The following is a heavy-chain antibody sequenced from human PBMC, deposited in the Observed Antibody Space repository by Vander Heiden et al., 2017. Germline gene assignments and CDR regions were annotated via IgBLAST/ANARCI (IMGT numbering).Heavy chain of an antibody. V-gene: IGHV3-30*18. Sequence: QVQLVESGGGVVQPGRSLRLSCAASGFTFSSSGMHWVRQAPGKGLEWVAVISYDGSNKYYADSVKGRFTISRDNSKNTLYLQMNSLRAEDTAVYYCAKDLGAGQGTWGQGTLVTVSS. D-gene: IGHD3-10*01. CDR2: ISYDGSNK. CDR3: AKDLGAGQGT. J-gene: IGHJ5*02. CDR1: GFTFSSSG.